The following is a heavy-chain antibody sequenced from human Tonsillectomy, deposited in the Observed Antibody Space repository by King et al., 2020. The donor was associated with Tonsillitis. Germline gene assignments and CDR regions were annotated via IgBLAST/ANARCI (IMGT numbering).Heavy chain of an antibody. CDR1: GHSFTNYW. Sequence: GQLVQSGAEVKMPGESLKISCKGSGHSFTNYWIGWVRQIPGKGLEWVGMIYPGDSDTIYSPSLQGQVTISVDKSINTAYLQLSSLKASDTAMYYCATDNLEKSFDYWGQGTLVTVSS. J-gene: IGHJ4*02. V-gene: IGHV5-51*03. CDR2: IYPGDSDT. CDR3: ATDNLEKSFDY.